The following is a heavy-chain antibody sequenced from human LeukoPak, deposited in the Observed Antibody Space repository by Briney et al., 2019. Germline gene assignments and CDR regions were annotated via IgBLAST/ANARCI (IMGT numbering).Heavy chain of an antibody. CDR2: ISSSGSTI. D-gene: IGHD4-23*01. CDR3: ARGITTVVTYDAFDI. Sequence: PGGSLRLSCAASGFTFSAYEMNWVRQAPGKGLEWVSYISSSGSTIYYADSVKGRFTISRDNAKNSLYLQMNSLRAEDTAVYYCARGITTVVTYDAFDIWGQGTMVTVSS. V-gene: IGHV3-48*03. CDR1: GFTFSAYE. J-gene: IGHJ3*02.